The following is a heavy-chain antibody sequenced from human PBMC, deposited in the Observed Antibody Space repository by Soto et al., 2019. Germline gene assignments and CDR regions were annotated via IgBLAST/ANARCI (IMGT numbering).Heavy chain of an antibody. J-gene: IGHJ6*02. CDR1: GDAFTSYG. D-gene: IGHD3-3*01. V-gene: IGHV1-18*01. Sequence: GASVKVSCKASGDAFTSYGISWVRHAPGQGLEWMGLISAYNGNTNYAQKLPGRVTMTTDTSTSTAYMELRSLRSEDTAVCYCARDFGVLFRVALQHYYYYYGMDVWGQGTTVTVSS. CDR2: ISAYNGNT. CDR3: ARDFGVLFRVALQHYYYYYGMDV.